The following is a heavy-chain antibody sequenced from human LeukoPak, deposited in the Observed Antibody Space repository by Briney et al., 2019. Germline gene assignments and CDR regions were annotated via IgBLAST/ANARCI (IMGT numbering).Heavy chain of an antibody. CDR3: ARGPWQLAGGNLFSYFDY. CDR1: GGSISSSSYY. V-gene: IGHV4-39*01. CDR2: IYYSGST. J-gene: IGHJ4*02. D-gene: IGHD6-6*01. Sequence: PSETLSLTCTVSGGSISSSSYYWGWIRQPPGKGLEWIGRIYYSGSTYYNPSLKSRVTISVDTSKNQFSLKLSSVTAADTAVYYCARGPWQLAGGNLFSYFDYWGQGTLVTVSS.